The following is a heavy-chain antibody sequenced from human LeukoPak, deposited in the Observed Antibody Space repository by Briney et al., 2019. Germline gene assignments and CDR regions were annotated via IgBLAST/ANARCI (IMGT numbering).Heavy chain of an antibody. D-gene: IGHD4-17*01. J-gene: IGHJ4*02. V-gene: IGHV1-2*02. CDR1: GYTFTGYY. Sequence: ASVKVSCKASGYTFTGYYMHWVRQAPGQGLEWMGWINPNSGGTNYAQKFQGRVTMTRDTSISTAYMELSRLRSDDTAVYYCARDTSDYGDYEVDYWGQGTLVTVSS. CDR2: INPNSGGT. CDR3: ARDTSDYGDYEVDY.